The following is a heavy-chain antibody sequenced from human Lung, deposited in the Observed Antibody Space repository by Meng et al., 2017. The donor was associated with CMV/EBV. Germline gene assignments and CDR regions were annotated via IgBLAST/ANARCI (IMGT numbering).Heavy chain of an antibody. Sequence: LSCTVSGGSVTSRSYYWSWIRQPPGKGLEWIGYLSNSGSRSNNPSLKSRVAISIDTSKNQVSLNLNSVTAADTAVYYCATSTGTRPRLTLDFWGQGTLVTVSS. CDR3: ATSTGTRPRLTLDF. J-gene: IGHJ4*02. D-gene: IGHD4-11*01. CDR1: GGSVTSRSYY. CDR2: LSNSGSR. V-gene: IGHV4-61*01.